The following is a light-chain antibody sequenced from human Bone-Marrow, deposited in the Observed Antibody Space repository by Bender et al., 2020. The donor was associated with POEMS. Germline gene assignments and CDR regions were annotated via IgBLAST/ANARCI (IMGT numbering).Light chain of an antibody. CDR1: SSDVGNYNL. CDR2: EGT. Sequence: QSTLTQPASVSGSPGQSITISCTGTSSDVGNYNLVSWYQQHPGKAPKVLIYEGTRRPSGVSNRFSGSKSGTSASLAISGLQSEDEADYYCAAWEDSLNGWVFGGGTKLTVL. V-gene: IGLV2-14*02. J-gene: IGLJ3*02. CDR3: AAWEDSLNGWV.